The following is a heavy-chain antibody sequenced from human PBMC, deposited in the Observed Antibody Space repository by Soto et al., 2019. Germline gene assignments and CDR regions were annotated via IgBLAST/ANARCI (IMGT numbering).Heavy chain of an antibody. J-gene: IGHJ6*02. CDR2: IWYDGSLK. CDR3: ARDSVVLVPAAKKRVYYYYGMDV. D-gene: IGHD2-2*01. CDR1: GLTFSSYG. Sequence: GGSLRLSCEASGLTFSSYGMHWVRQAPGKGLEWVAVIWYDGSLKYYADSVKGRFTISRDNSKNTLYLQMNSLRAEDTAVYYCARDSVVLVPAAKKRVYYYYGMDVWGQGTTVTVSS. V-gene: IGHV3-33*01.